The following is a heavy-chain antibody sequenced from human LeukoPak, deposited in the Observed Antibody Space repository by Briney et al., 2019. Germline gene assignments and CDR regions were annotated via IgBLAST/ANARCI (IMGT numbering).Heavy chain of an antibody. CDR3: AKDKSGMIVDNYFDY. J-gene: IGHJ4*02. Sequence: PGGSLRLSCAASGFTFSSYAMSWVRQAPGKGLEWVSAISGSGGSTYYADSVKGRFTISRDNSKSTLYLQMNSLRAEDTAVYYCAKDKSGMIVDNYFDYWGQGTLVTVSS. CDR1: GFTFSSYA. D-gene: IGHD3-22*01. CDR2: ISGSGGST. V-gene: IGHV3-23*01.